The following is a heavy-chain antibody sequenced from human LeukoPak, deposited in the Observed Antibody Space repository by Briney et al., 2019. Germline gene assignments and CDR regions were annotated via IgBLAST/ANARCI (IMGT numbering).Heavy chain of an antibody. CDR2: IYTSGST. CDR3: ARDTPDYYDSSGYYPLFDY. D-gene: IGHD3-22*01. J-gene: IGHJ4*02. V-gene: IGHV4-4*07. CDR1: GGSISSYY. Sequence: SETLSLTCTVSGGSISSYYWSWIRQPAGKGLEWIGRIYTSGSTNYNPSLKSRVTMSVDTSKNQFSLKLSSVSAADTAVYYCARDTPDYYDSSGYYPLFDYWGQGTLVTVSS.